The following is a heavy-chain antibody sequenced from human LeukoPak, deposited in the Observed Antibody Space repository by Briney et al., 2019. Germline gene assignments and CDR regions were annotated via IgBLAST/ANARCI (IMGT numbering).Heavy chain of an antibody. V-gene: IGHV3-30*04. CDR3: ARDRQGRTYYFDY. CDR1: GFTFSIYA. J-gene: IGHJ4*02. Sequence: GRSLRLSCAASGFTFSIYALHWVRQPPGKGLEWVAVIWYDGSNKYYADSVKGRFTISRDNSKNTLYLQMNSLRAEDTAVYYCARDRQGRTYYFDYWGQGTLVTVSS. CDR2: IWYDGSNK.